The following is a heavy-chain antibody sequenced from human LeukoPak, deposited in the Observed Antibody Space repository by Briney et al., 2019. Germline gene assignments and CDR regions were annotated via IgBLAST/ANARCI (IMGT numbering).Heavy chain of an antibody. CDR3: ARDPSSGWYNFDY. Sequence: PGGSLRLSCAASGFTFSSYAMHWVRQAPGKGLEWVAVISYDGSNKYYADSVKGRFTISRDNSKNTLYLQMNSLRAEDTAVYYCARDPSSGWYNFDYWGQGTLVTVSS. J-gene: IGHJ4*02. D-gene: IGHD6-19*01. V-gene: IGHV3-30-3*01. CDR1: GFTFSSYA. CDR2: ISYDGSNK.